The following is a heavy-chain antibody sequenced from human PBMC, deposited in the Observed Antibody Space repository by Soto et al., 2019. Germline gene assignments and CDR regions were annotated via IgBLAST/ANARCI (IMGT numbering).Heavy chain of an antibody. CDR2: MSVDGSNE. D-gene: IGHD2-15*01. CDR3: AKDAAVAFDI. J-gene: IGHJ3*02. V-gene: IGHV3-30*18. Sequence: QVHLVESGGGVVQPGRSLRLSCAASGFTFSNYGMHWVRQAPGKGLEWLAVMSVDGSNEYYADSVQGRLTISRDNSTNTLYLQMNSLRTEDTAVYHCAKDAAVAFDIWGQGTMVTVSS. CDR1: GFTFSNYG.